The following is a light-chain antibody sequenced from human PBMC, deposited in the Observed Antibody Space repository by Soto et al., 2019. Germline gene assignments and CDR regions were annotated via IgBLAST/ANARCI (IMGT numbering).Light chain of an antibody. V-gene: IGLV2-14*01. Sequence: QSALTQPASVSGSPGQSITISCTGTSSDVGGYNYVCWYQQHPGKAPKLIISEVSNRPSGVTNPFSGSKSGNTASLTISGLQPADEADYYCKSYTSSNTLVLGGGTKLPVL. CDR2: EVS. CDR1: SSDVGGYNY. CDR3: KSYTSSNTLV. J-gene: IGLJ3*02.